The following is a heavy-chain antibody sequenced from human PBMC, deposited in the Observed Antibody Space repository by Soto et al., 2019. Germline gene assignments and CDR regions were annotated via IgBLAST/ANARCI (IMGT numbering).Heavy chain of an antibody. J-gene: IGHJ5*02. V-gene: IGHV1-69*06. CDR2: IIPIFGTA. Sequence: GASVKVSCKASGGTFSSYAISWVRQAPGQGLEWMGGIIPIFGTANYAQKFQGRVTITADKSTSTAYMELSSLRSEDTAVYYCARDDMTGTTSNWFDPWGQGTLVTVSS. CDR1: GGTFSSYA. CDR3: ARDDMTGTTSNWFDP. D-gene: IGHD1-7*01.